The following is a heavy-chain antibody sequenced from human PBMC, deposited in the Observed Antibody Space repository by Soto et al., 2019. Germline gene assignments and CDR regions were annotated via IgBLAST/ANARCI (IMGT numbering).Heavy chain of an antibody. V-gene: IGHV1-18*01. Sequence: QVQLVQSGAEVKKPGASVKVSCKASGYTFTSYGISWVRQAPGQGLEWMGWISAYNGNTNYEQKLQGRVTMTTDTSTSTAYKELRSLRSDDTSVYYCARHPLSLIAAAGTDYWGQGTLVTVSS. CDR1: GYTFTSYG. CDR2: ISAYNGNT. J-gene: IGHJ4*02. D-gene: IGHD6-13*01. CDR3: ARHPLSLIAAAGTDY.